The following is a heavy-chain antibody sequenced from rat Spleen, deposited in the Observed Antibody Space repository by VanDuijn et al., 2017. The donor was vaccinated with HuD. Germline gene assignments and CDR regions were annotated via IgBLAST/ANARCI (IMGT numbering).Heavy chain of an antibody. Sequence: EVQLVESGGGLVQPGRSLKLSCAASGFTFSSFPMAWARQAPKQGLEWVATISYDGANTYYRDSVKGRFTISRDNAKSTLYLQMNSLRSEDTATYYCTRERYTTDLYYFDYWGQGVMVTVSS. D-gene: IGHD1-6*01. CDR3: TRERYTTDLYYFDY. V-gene: IGHV5-46*01. CDR1: GFTFSSFP. CDR2: ISYDGANT. J-gene: IGHJ2*01.